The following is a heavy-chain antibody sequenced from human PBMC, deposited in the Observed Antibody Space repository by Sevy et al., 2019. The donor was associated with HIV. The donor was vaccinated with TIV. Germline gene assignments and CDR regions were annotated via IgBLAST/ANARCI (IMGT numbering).Heavy chain of an antibody. D-gene: IGHD3-10*01. J-gene: IGHJ4*02. CDR2: ISISGRMI. Sequence: GGSLRLSCEASGFTFSDYYMNWIRQAPGKGLEWVSSISISGRMISYADSVKGRFTISRDNAKNSLYLQMNSLRADDTAVYYCAREVEGVRGVFDSWGQGTLVTVSS. CDR1: GFTFSDYY. CDR3: AREVEGVRGVFDS. V-gene: IGHV3-11*01.